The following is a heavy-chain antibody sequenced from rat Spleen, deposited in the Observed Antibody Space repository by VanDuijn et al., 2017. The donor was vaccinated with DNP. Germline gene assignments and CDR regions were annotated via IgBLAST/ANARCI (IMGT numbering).Heavy chain of an antibody. Sequence: EVQLVESGGGLVQPGRSLKLSCAASGFTFSDYNMTWVRQAPKKGLEWVATISFGGSNTYYRDSVKGRFTISRDNAKSTLYLQMDSLRSEDTATYYCTSLLLKWSFDYWGQGVMVTVSS. CDR3: TSLLLKWSFDY. CDR2: ISFGGSNT. CDR1: GFTFSDYN. D-gene: IGHD1-1*01. J-gene: IGHJ2*01. V-gene: IGHV5-7*01.